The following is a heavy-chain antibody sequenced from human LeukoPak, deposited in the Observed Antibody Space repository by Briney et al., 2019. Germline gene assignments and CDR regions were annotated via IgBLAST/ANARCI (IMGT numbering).Heavy chain of an antibody. D-gene: IGHD2-15*01. V-gene: IGHV1-2*02. J-gene: IGHJ4*02. CDR3: ARLARAWVVDVPWDY. CDR2: INPNSGGT. Sequence: ASVKVSCKASGYTFTGYYMHWVRQAPGQGLEWMEWINPNSGGTNYAQKFQGRVTMTRDTSISTAYMELSRLRSDDTAVYYCARLARAWVVDVPWDYWGQGTLVTVSS. CDR1: GYTFTGYY.